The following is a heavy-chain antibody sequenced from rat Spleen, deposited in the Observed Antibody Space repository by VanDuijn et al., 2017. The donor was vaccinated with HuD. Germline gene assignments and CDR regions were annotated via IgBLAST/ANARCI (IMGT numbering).Heavy chain of an antibody. Sequence: EVQLVESGGGLVQPGRSLKLSCAASGFTFSNYYMAWVRQAPTKGLEWVAYISTGGGSTYYRDSVKGLFTISRDNAKSTLYLQMDSLRSEDTATYYCTTDLGWELGWFAYWGQGTLVTVSS. D-gene: IGHD5-1*01. CDR1: GFTFSNYY. CDR3: TTDLGWELGWFAY. J-gene: IGHJ3*01. CDR2: ISTGGGST. V-gene: IGHV5-27*01.